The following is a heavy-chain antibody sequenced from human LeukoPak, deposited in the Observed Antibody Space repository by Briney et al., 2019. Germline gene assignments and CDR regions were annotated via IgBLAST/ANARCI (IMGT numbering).Heavy chain of an antibody. CDR3: ARDPLGIQLWAKPYYFDY. Sequence: ASVKVSCKASGYTFTSYDINWVRQATGQGLEWMGGIIPIFGTANYAQKFQGRVTITADKSTSTAYMELSSLRSEDTAVYYCARDPLGIQLWAKPYYFDYWGQGTLVTVSS. V-gene: IGHV1-69*06. CDR2: IIPIFGTA. CDR1: GYTFTSYD. D-gene: IGHD5-18*01. J-gene: IGHJ4*02.